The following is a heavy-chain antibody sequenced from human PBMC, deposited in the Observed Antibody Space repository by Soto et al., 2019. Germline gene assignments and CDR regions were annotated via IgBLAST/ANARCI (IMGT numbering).Heavy chain of an antibody. CDR3: ARESPTADY. CDR1: GDTFNFYS. V-gene: IGHV1-18*01. CDR2: VSANNGNT. J-gene: IGHJ4*02. Sequence: GASVKVSCKASGDTFNFYSINWVRQAPGQGLEGMGWVSANNGNTNYAQKFQGRVTMTTDTSTSTAYMELRSLRSDDTAVYYCARESPTADYWGQGTLVTVSS.